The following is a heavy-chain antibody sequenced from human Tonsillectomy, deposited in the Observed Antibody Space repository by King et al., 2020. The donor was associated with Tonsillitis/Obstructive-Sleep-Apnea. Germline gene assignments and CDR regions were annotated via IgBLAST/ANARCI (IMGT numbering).Heavy chain of an antibody. V-gene: IGHV3-53*01. J-gene: IGHJ4*02. CDR3: ARQRGYCSSTSCYGFGY. D-gene: IGHD2-2*01. CDR2: IYSGGST. Sequence: VQLVESGGGLIQPGGSLRLSCAASGFTVSSNYMSWVRQAPGKGLEWVSVIYSGGSTYYADSVKGRFTISRDNSKNTLYLQMNSLRAEDTAVYYCARQRGYCSSTSCYGFGYWGQGPLVTVSS. CDR1: GFTVSSNY.